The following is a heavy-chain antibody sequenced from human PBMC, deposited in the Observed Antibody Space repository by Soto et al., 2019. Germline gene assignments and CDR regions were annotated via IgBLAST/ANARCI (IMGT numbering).Heavy chain of an antibody. CDR2: IDPSDSYT. CDR3: ARHVGMATILSGIFDY. CDR1: GYSFTSYW. Sequence: GESLKISCNGSGYSFTSYWISWVRQMPGKGLEWMGRIDPSDSYTNYSPSFQGHVTISADKSISTAYLQWSSLNASDTAMYYSARHVGMATILSGIFDYWAQGTLVTAYS. V-gene: IGHV5-10-1*01. J-gene: IGHJ4*02. D-gene: IGHD5-12*01.